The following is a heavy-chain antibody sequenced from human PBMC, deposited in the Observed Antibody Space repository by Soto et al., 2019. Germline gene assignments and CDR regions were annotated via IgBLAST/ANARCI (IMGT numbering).Heavy chain of an antibody. V-gene: IGHV3-23*01. CDR1: GFTLSTYA. D-gene: IGHD6-19*01. CDR3: AKDSRIAVAGGRNWFDP. CDR2: ISGSGGST. Sequence: GGSLRLSCVASGFTLSTYAMSWVRQAPGKGLEWVSAISGSGGSTYYADSVKGRFTISRDNSKNTLYLQMNSLRAEDTAVYYCAKDSRIAVAGGRNWFDPWGQGTLVTVSS. J-gene: IGHJ5*02.